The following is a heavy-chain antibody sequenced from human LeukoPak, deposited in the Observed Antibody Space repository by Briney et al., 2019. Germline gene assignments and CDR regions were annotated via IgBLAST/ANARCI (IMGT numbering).Heavy chain of an antibody. CDR1: GYTFTNYA. Sequence: ASVKVSCKASGYTFTNYAISWVRQAPGQGLEWMGWISAYNGNTNYAQKLQGRITMTTDTSTSTAYMELRSLRSDDTAVYYCARVRFLEWLLPDGDGGQGTLVTVAS. CDR3: ARVRFLEWLLPDGD. CDR2: ISAYNGNT. D-gene: IGHD3-3*01. J-gene: IGHJ4*02. V-gene: IGHV1-18*01.